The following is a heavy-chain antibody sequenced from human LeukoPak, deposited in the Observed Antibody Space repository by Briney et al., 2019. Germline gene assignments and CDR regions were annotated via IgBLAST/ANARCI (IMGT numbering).Heavy chain of an antibody. CDR3: AQGSKAVLFTRDYYMHV. J-gene: IGHJ6*03. CDR2: LSGSGDVT. D-gene: IGHD6-19*01. CDR1: GFTFSSYS. V-gene: IGHV3-23*01. Sequence: PGGSLRLSCAASGFTFSSYSMSWVRQAPGKGLEWVSTLSGSGDVTYYADSVKGRFTISRDNSKNTLYLHMNSLGTEDTAVYYCAQGSKAVLFTRDYYMHVWGKGATVTVSS.